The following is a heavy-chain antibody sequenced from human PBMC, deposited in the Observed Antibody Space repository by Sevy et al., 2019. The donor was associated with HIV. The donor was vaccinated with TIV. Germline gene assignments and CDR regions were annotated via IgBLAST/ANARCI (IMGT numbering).Heavy chain of an antibody. D-gene: IGHD2-8*02. J-gene: IGHJ4*02. Sequence: GGSLRLSCAASGFTFSDYYMSWVRQAPGKGLEWVSYISSSSSTIYYADSVKGRFTISRDNAKNSLYLHMNSLGAEDTAVYYCGRAIVRRNWWSDYWGQGTLVTVSS. CDR1: GFTFSDYY. CDR2: ISSSSSTI. CDR3: GRAIVRRNWWSDY. V-gene: IGHV3-11*04.